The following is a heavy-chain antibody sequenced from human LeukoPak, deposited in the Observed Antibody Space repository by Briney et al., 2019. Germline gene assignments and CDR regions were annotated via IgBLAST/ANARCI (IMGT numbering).Heavy chain of an antibody. CDR2: INHSGST. V-gene: IGHV4-34*01. Sequence: SETLSLTCAVYGGSFSGYYWSWIRQPPGKGLEWIGEINHSGSTNYNPSLKSRVTISVDTSKNQFSLKLSSVTAADTAVYYCARGRGDFWSMDGEDVWGQGTTVTVSS. CDR1: GGSFSGYY. J-gene: IGHJ6*02. D-gene: IGHD3-3*01. CDR3: ARGRGDFWSMDGEDV.